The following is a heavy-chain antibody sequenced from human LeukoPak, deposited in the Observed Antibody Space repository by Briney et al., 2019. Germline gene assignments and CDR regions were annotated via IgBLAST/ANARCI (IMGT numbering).Heavy chain of an antibody. J-gene: IGHJ4*02. CDR3: ARDSDGDYYFDY. Sequence: SMKVSCKASGGTFSSYAISWVRQAPGQGLEWMGGIIPIFGTANYAQKFQGRVTITADESTSTAYMELSSLRSEDTAVYYCARDSDGDYYFDYWGQGTLVTVSS. D-gene: IGHD4-17*01. CDR2: IIPIFGTA. CDR1: GGTFSSYA. V-gene: IGHV1-69*13.